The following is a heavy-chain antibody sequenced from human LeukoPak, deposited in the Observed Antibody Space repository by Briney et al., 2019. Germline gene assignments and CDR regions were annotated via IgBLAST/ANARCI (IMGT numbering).Heavy chain of an antibody. V-gene: IGHV3-23*01. CDR1: GFTFSSYA. Sequence: GGSLRISCAASGFTFSSYALSWVRQAPGKGLEWVSVISGSGGSISYADSVKGRFTISRDNSKNTLYLQMNSLRAEDTALYYCAKDRLSTPTAPRFDPWGQGTQVTVSS. CDR2: ISGSGGSI. J-gene: IGHJ5*02. CDR3: AKDRLSTPTAPRFDP. D-gene: IGHD4-23*01.